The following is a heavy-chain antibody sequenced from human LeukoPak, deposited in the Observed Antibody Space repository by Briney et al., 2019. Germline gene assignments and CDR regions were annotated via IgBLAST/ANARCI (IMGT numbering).Heavy chain of an antibody. Sequence: PSETLSLTCAVYGGSFSGYYWSWIRQPPGKGLEWIGEINNSGSTNYNPSLKSRVTISVDTSKNQFSLKLSSVTAADTAVYYCARAPIYSSSWYRGAFDIWGQGTMVTVSS. V-gene: IGHV4-34*01. J-gene: IGHJ3*02. CDR1: GGSFSGYY. D-gene: IGHD6-13*01. CDR3: ARAPIYSSSWYRGAFDI. CDR2: INNSGST.